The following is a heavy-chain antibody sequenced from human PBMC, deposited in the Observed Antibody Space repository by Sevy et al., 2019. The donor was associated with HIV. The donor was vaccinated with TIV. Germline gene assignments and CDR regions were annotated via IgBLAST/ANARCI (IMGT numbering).Heavy chain of an antibody. CDR3: ARVYSGYYNS. V-gene: IGHV3-21*01. Sequence: GGSLRLSCAASGFTFSSYTINWVRQAPGKGLEWVSSISSSSNYIYYADSVKGRFTISIDNAKNSLYLQMNSLRAEDTAVYYCARVYSGYYNSWGQGTLVTVSS. D-gene: IGHD1-26*01. J-gene: IGHJ4*02. CDR2: ISSSSNYI. CDR1: GFTFSSYT.